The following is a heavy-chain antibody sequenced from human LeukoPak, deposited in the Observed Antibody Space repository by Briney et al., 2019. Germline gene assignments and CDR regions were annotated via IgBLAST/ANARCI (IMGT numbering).Heavy chain of an antibody. Sequence: SETLSLTCTVSGGSISSSSYYWGWIRQPPGKGLEWIGYIYYSGSTNYNPSLKSRVTISVDTSKNQFSLKLSSVTAADTAVYYCARSIAARPKNWFDPWGQGTLVTVSS. V-gene: IGHV4-61*05. J-gene: IGHJ5*02. CDR3: ARSIAARPKNWFDP. CDR2: IYYSGST. CDR1: GGSISSSSYY. D-gene: IGHD6-6*01.